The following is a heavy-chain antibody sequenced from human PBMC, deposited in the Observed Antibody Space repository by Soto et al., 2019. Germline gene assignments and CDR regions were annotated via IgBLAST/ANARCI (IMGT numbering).Heavy chain of an antibody. Sequence: QVHLVESGGGVVQPGTSLTLTCTASGFTFRSSGMHWVRQAPGKGLEWLAFLAYDGSQKFYADSVKGRFSISRDNTTNTLYLHMSSLTAEDTAIYYCAIVRVTDSPLDHWGPGTLVTVSS. CDR1: GFTFRSSG. D-gene: IGHD2-21*02. J-gene: IGHJ4*02. CDR2: LAYDGSQK. CDR3: AIVRVTDSPLDH. V-gene: IGHV3-30*03.